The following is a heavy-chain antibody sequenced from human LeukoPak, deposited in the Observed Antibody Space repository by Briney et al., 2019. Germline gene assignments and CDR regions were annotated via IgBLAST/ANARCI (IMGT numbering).Heavy chain of an antibody. CDR3: ARVGGPLSYYYYMDV. CDR2: ISPSGAST. D-gene: IGHD3-16*01. V-gene: IGHV1-46*01. Sequence: ASVKVSCKASGYTFTGYYMHWVRQAPGQGLEWMGIISPSGASTSYAQKFQGRVTITADKSTGTAYMELSRLRSEDTAVYYCARVGGPLSYYYYMDVWGKGTTVTVSS. J-gene: IGHJ6*03. CDR1: GYTFTGYY.